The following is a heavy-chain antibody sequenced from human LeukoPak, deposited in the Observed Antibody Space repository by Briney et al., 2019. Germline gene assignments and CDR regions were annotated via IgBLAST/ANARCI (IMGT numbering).Heavy chain of an antibody. CDR3: AKEWRVAGYFDY. J-gene: IGHJ4*02. Sequence: GRSLRRSCAASGFTFSSYGMHWVRQAPGKGLEWVAVISYDGSNKYYADSVKGRFTISRDNSKNTLYLQMNSLRAEDTAVYYCAKEWRVAGYFDYWGQGTLVTVSS. D-gene: IGHD6-19*01. V-gene: IGHV3-30*18. CDR2: ISYDGSNK. CDR1: GFTFSSYG.